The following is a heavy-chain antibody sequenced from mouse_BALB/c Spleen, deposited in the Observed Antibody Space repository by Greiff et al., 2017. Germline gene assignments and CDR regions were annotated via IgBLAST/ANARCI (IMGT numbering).Heavy chain of an antibody. CDR1: GFSLTSSG. Sequence: VKLVESGPGLVAPSQSLSITCTVSGFSLTSSGVHWVRQPPGKGLEWLGVIWAGGSTNYNSALMSRLSISKDNSKSQVFLKMNSLQTDDTAMYYCARDSIYYGSRFDYWGQGTTLTVSS. CDR3: ARDSIYYGSRFDY. J-gene: IGHJ2*01. V-gene: IGHV2-9*02. CDR2: IWAGGST. D-gene: IGHD1-1*01.